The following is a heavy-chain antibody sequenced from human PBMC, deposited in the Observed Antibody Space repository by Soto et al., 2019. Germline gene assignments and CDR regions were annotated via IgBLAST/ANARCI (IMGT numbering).Heavy chain of an antibody. CDR1: GGSISSSSYY. V-gene: IGHV4-39*01. CDR2: IYYSGST. D-gene: IGHD6-25*01. Sequence: QLQLQESGPGLVKPSETLSLTCTVSGGSISSSSYYWGWIRQPPGKGLEWIGNIYYSGSTYYNPSLKSRVTISVDTSKNQLSLKLSSVTAADTAVYYCARLRASAYYYYGMDVWGQGTTVTVSS. J-gene: IGHJ6*02. CDR3: ARLRASAYYYYGMDV.